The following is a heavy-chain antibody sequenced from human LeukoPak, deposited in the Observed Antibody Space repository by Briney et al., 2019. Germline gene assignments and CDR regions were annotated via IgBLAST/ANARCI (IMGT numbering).Heavy chain of an antibody. CDR2: IYTSGST. CDR1: GGSISSYY. J-gene: IGHJ5*02. Sequence: SETLSLTCTVSGGSISSYYWSWIRQPAGKGLEWIGRIYTSGSTNYNPSLKSRVTMSVDTSKNQFSLKLSSVTAADTAVYYCAREGAAARRTGWFDPWGQGTLVTVSP. D-gene: IGHD6-6*01. V-gene: IGHV4-4*07. CDR3: AREGAAARRTGWFDP.